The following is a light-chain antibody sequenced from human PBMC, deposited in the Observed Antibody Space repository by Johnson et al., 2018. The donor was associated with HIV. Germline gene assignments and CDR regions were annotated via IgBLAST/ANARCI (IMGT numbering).Light chain of an antibody. CDR2: ENN. V-gene: IGLV1-51*02. CDR3: GTWDSLIAGYV. Sequence: HSVLTQPPSVSAAPGQKVTISCSGSSSNIGNNYVSWYQQFPGTAPKLLIYENNKRPSGIPDRFSGSKSGTSATLGITGLQTGDEADYYCGTWDSLIAGYVVGTGTKVTVL. J-gene: IGLJ1*01. CDR1: SSNIGNNY.